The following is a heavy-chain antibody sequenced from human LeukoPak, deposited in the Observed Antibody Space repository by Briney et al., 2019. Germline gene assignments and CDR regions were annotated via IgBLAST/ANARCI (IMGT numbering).Heavy chain of an antibody. V-gene: IGHV3-15*01. CDR3: AKDSPPDY. J-gene: IGHJ4*02. D-gene: IGHD1-14*01. CDR2: MKSKRDGGAT. Sequence: PGGSLRLSCEASGFTFTNAWMNWVRQAPGKGPEWVGRMKSKRDGGATEYAAPVKGRFTISRDDSKNTVYLQMNSLRAEDTAVYYCAKDSPPDYWGQGTLVTVSS. CDR1: GFTFTNAW.